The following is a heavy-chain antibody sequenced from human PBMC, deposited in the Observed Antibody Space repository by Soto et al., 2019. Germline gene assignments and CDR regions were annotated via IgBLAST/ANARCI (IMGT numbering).Heavy chain of an antibody. CDR2: ISYDGNNK. Sequence: GESLKISCAASGFTFSSYGMHWVRQAPGKGLEWVAVISYDGNNKYYADSVKGRFTISRDNSKNTLYLQMNSLRAEDTAVYYCAKSVYNWNDGCFDYWGQGTLVTVSS. J-gene: IGHJ4*02. CDR3: AKSVYNWNDGCFDY. V-gene: IGHV3-30*18. D-gene: IGHD1-1*01. CDR1: GFTFSSYG.